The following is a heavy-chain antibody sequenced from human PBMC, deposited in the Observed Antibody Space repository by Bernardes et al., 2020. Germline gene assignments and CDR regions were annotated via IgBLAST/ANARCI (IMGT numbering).Heavy chain of an antibody. CDR2: IYYSGST. CDR3: ARHGTSGSYYPYYFDY. V-gene: IGHV4-39*01. J-gene: IGHJ4*02. CDR1: GGSISSSSYY. Sequence: SETLSLTCTVSGGSISSSSYYWGWTRQPPGKGLEWIGSIYYSGSTYYNPSLKSRVTISVDTSKNQFSLKLSSVTAADTAVYYCARHGTSGSYYPYYFDYWGQGTLVTVSS. D-gene: IGHD1-26*01.